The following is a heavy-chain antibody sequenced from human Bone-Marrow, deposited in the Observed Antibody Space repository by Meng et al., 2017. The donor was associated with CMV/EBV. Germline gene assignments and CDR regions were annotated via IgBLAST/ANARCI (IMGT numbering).Heavy chain of an antibody. V-gene: IGHV1-69*05. CDR2: IIPIFGTA. CDR1: GGTFSSYA. J-gene: IGHJ6*02. D-gene: IGHD3-3*01. CDR3: ARDVPNYDFWSGYYDYYYGMDV. Sequence: SVKVSCKASGGTFSSYAISWVRQAPGQGLEWMGGIIPIFGTANYAQKFQGRVTITTDESTSTAYMELRSLRSDDTAVYYCARDVPNYDFWSGYYDYYYGMDVWGQGTTVTVSS.